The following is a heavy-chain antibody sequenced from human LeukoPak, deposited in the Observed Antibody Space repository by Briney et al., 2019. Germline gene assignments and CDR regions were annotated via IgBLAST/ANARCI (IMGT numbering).Heavy chain of an antibody. CDR2: FGTDGKT. Sequence: GGSLRLSCEASGFTFSGYAVSWVRQAPGKGLEWVSGFGTDGKTHYAESVRGRFDISRDTSKTTVYLQMNSLRAEDTALYYCARDLHCWFAMDGWLQGTTVTVS. J-gene: IGHJ6*02. D-gene: IGHD2-21*01. V-gene: IGHV3-23*01. CDR3: ARDLHCWFAMDG. CDR1: GFTFSGYA.